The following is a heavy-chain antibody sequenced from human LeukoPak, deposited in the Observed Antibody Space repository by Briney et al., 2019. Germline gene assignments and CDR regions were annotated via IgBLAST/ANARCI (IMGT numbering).Heavy chain of an antibody. CDR2: IYYSGST. J-gene: IGHJ3*02. V-gene: IGHV4-39*07. CDR1: GGSISSTTYY. CDR3: ARNDAFDI. Sequence: SETLSLTCTVSGGSISSTTYYWDWIRQPPGKGLEWIGTIYYSGSTNYKSSLKSRVTISVDTSKNQFSLKLSSVTAADTAVYYCARNDAFDIWGQGTMVTVSS.